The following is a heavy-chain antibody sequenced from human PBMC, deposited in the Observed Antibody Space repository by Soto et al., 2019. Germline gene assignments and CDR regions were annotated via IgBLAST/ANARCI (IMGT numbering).Heavy chain of an antibody. CDR2: ISYDGSNK. CDR3: AKEPQQWLVEYCFDY. J-gene: IGHJ4*02. D-gene: IGHD6-19*01. V-gene: IGHV3-30*18. CDR1: GFTFSSYG. Sequence: GGSLRLSCAASGFTFSSYGMHWVRQAPGKGLEWVAVISYDGSNKYYADSVKGRFTISRDNSKNTLYLQMNSLRAEDTAVYYCAKEPQQWLVEYCFDYWGQGTLVTVSS.